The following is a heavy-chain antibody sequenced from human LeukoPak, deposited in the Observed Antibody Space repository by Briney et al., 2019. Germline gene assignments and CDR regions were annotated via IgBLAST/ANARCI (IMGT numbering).Heavy chain of an antibody. CDR2: ISAYNGNT. J-gene: IGHJ4*02. D-gene: IGHD3-10*01. V-gene: IGHV1-18*01. Sequence: ASVKVSCKASGYTFTSYGISWVRQAPGQGLEWMGWISAYNGNTNYAQKLQGRVTMTTDTSTSTAYMELRSLRSDDTAVYYCARARISYYYGSGSYSNFDYWGQGTLVTVSS. CDR1: GYTFTSYG. CDR3: ARARISYYYGSGSYSNFDY.